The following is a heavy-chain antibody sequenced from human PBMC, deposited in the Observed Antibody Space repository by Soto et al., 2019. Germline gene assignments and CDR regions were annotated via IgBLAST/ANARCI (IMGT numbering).Heavy chain of an antibody. CDR3: ASHPPRGSGYYNWFDP. CDR1: GYTFTSYD. D-gene: IGHD3-22*01. Sequence: ASVKVSCKASGYTFTSYDINWVRQATGQGLEWMGWMNPNSGNTGYAQKFQGRVTMTRNTSISTAYMELSSLRSEDTAVYYCASHPPRGSGYYNWFDPWGQGTLVTVSS. CDR2: MNPNSGNT. J-gene: IGHJ5*02. V-gene: IGHV1-8*01.